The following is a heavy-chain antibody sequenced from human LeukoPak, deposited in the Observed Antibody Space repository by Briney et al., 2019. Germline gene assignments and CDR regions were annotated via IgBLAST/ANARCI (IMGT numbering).Heavy chain of an antibody. CDR1: GGSISSGGYY. CDR2: IYYSGST. J-gene: IGHJ4*02. CDR3: ARLVYYYDSSAYYFDY. D-gene: IGHD3-22*01. V-gene: IGHV4-31*03. Sequence: SQTLSLTCTVSGGSISSGGYYWSWIRQHPGKGLEWIGYIYYSGSTYYNPSLKGRVTISVDTSKNQFSLKLSSVTAADTAVYYCARLVYYYDSSAYYFDYWGQGTLVTVSS.